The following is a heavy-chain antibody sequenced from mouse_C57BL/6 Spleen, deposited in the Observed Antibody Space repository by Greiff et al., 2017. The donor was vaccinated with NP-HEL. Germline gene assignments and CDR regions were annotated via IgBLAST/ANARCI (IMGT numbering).Heavy chain of an antibody. J-gene: IGHJ1*03. D-gene: IGHD2-4*01. Sequence: EVKLMESEGGLVQPGSSMKLSCTASGFTFSDYYMAWVRQVPEKGLEWVANINYDGSSTYYLDSLKSRFIISRDNAKNILYLQMSSLKSEDTATYYCARGDYDWYFDVWGTGTTVTVSS. CDR1: GFTFSDYY. CDR3: ARGDYDWYFDV. V-gene: IGHV5-16*01. CDR2: INYDGSST.